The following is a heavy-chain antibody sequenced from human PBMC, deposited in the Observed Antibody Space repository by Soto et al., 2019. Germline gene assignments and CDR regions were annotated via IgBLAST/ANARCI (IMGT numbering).Heavy chain of an antibody. CDR2: ISAYNGNT. Sequence: ASVKVSCKASGYTFTSYGIRWARQAPGQGLEWMGWISAYNGNTNYAQKLQGRVTMTTDTSTSTAYMELRGLRSDDTAVYYCARVVPAAIFRPPHYNWFDPWGQGTPVTVSS. V-gene: IGHV1-18*04. CDR1: GYTFTSYG. D-gene: IGHD2-2*02. J-gene: IGHJ5*02. CDR3: ARVVPAAIFRPPHYNWFDP.